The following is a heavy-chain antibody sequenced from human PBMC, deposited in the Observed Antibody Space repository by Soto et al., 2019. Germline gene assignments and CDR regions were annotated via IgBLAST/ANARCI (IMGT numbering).Heavy chain of an antibody. V-gene: IGHV1-18*01. CDR2: ISAYNGNT. Sequence: ASVKVSCKASGYTFTSYGISWVRQAPGQGLEWMGWISAYNGNTNYAQKLQGRVTMTTDTSTSTAYMELRSLRSDDTAVYYCARSLFDYYYDSSGYYIELLKSFYYWGQGTLVTVSS. J-gene: IGHJ4*02. CDR1: GYTFTSYG. CDR3: ARSLFDYYYDSSGYYIELLKSFYY. D-gene: IGHD3-22*01.